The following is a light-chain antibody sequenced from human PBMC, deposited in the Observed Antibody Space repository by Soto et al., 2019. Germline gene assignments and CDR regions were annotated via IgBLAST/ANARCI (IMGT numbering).Light chain of an antibody. J-gene: IGKJ1*01. CDR2: GAS. CDR3: QQYSSTFWT. CDR1: QSISSSY. Sequence: EIVLTQSPGTLSLSPGERTTLSCRASQSISSSYLAWYQQKPGQAPRLLVYGASSSATGIPDRFSGSGFGTDFTLTISRLEPEDFALYYCQQYSSTFWTLGQGTKVDIK. V-gene: IGKV3-20*01.